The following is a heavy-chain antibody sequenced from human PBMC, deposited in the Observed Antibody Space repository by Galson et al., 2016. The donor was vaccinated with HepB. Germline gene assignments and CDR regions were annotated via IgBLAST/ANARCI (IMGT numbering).Heavy chain of an antibody. D-gene: IGHD3-22*01. CDR3: ARQMWDSSGYYEFDS. V-gene: IGHV4-4*02. J-gene: IGHJ4*02. CDR2: IYHTGTT. Sequence: ETLSLTCAVSGGSISSDNWWSWVRQPPGKGLEWIGEIYHTGTTYYIPSFKSRVTISVDTSRNQFSLKLTSVTAADTAVYYCARQMWDSSGYYEFDSWGQGTLVAVSS. CDR1: GGSISSDNW.